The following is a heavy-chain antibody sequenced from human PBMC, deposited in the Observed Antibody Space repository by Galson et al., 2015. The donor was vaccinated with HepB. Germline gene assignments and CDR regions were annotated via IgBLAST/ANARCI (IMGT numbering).Heavy chain of an antibody. CDR3: AKVRLAYCGGDCPNWFDP. V-gene: IGHV3-33*06. CDR1: GFTFSSYG. CDR2: IWYDGSNK. J-gene: IGHJ5*02. Sequence: SLRLSCAASGFTFSSYGMHWVRQAPGKGLEWVAVIWYDGSNKYYADSVKGRFTISRDNSKNTLYLQMNSLRAEDTAVCYCAKVRLAYCGGDCPNWFDPWGQGTLVTVSS. D-gene: IGHD2-21*02.